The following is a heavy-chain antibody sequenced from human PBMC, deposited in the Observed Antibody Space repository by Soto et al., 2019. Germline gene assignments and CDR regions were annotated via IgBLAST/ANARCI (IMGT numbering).Heavy chain of an antibody. Sequence: QVHLQESGPGLVKPSDTLSLTCTVSGGSITGYYWSWIRQTPGKGLEWIGYVYYTGTTNYSPSLQSRVASSVVPSKKQFSLSLDSVTATDTAVYYCARGRRWDGGGWGFDYWGQGALVSVSS. V-gene: IGHV4-59*07. CDR1: GGSITGYY. D-gene: IGHD1-26*01. CDR3: ARGRRWDGGGWGFDY. J-gene: IGHJ4*02. CDR2: VYYTGTT.